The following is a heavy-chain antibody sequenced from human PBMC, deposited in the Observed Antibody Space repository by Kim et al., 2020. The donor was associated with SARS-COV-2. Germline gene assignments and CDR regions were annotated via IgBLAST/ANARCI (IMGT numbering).Heavy chain of an antibody. D-gene: IGHD3-3*01. CDR2: IFSNDEK. Sequence: SGPTLVNPTETLTLTCTVSGFSLNNARMGVSWIRQPPGKALEWLAHIFSNDEKSYSTSLKSRLTISKDTSKSQVVLSMTNMDPVDTATYYCARVGREWLSSMYYFDYWGQGTLVTVSS. J-gene: IGHJ4*02. CDR1: GFSLNNARMG. CDR3: ARVGREWLSSMYYFDY. V-gene: IGHV2-26*01.